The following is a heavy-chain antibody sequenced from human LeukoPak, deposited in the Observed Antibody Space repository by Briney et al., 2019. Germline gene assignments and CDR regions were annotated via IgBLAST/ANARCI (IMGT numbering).Heavy chain of an antibody. CDR3: AREALLVGAVVVPAVLDY. J-gene: IGHJ4*02. CDR2: IPYDGSNK. Sequence: GGSLRLSCAASGFTFSSYAMHWVRQAPSKGLEWVAVIPYDGSNKYYADSVKGRFTISRDNSKNTLYLQMNSLRAEDTAVYYCAREALLVGAVVVPAVLDYWGEGTLVTVS. V-gene: IGHV3-30*04. D-gene: IGHD2-2*01. CDR1: GFTFSSYA.